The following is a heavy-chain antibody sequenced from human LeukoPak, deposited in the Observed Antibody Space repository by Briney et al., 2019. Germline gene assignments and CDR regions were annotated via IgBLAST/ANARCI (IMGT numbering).Heavy chain of an antibody. CDR2: TYYGGNT. J-gene: IGHJ4*02. D-gene: IGHD3-3*01. CDR1: GGSVSSGSYY. Sequence: SETLSLTCIVSGGSVSSGSYYWSWIRQPPGKGLEWIGDTYYGGNTDYNPSLKSRVTISVDTSKNQFSLKLSSVTAADTAVYYCARGNYDFWSGYLFDYWGQGTLVTVSS. CDR3: ARGNYDFWSGYLFDY. V-gene: IGHV4-61*01.